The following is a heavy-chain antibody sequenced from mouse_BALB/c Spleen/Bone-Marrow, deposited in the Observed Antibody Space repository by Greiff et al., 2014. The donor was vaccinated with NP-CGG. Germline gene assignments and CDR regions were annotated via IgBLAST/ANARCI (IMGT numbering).Heavy chain of an antibody. D-gene: IGHD2-3*01. J-gene: IGHJ1*01. CDR2: INPDSSTI. V-gene: IGHV4-1*02. CDR1: GFDFSRYW. CDR3: ARRGYDGYWYFDV. Sequence: DVQLVESGGGLVQPGGSLKLSCAASGFDFSRYWMSWVRQAPGEGLEWIGEINPDSSTINYTPSLKDKFIISRDNAKNTLYLQMSKVRSEDTALYYCARRGYDGYWYFDVWGAGTTVTVSS.